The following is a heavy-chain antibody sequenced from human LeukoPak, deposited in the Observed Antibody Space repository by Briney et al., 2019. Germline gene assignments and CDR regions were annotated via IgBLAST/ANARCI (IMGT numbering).Heavy chain of an antibody. CDR3: ARDRGAGNGNLFDY. CDR2: ISAYNGNT. Sequence: GASVKLSCKASGYTFTSYGISWVRRAPRQGLEGMGWISAYNGNTNYAQKLQGRVTMTTDTSTSTAYMELRSLRSDDTAVYYCARDRGAGNGNLFDYWGQGTLVTVSS. CDR1: GYTFTSYG. D-gene: IGHD1-14*01. V-gene: IGHV1-18*01. J-gene: IGHJ4*02.